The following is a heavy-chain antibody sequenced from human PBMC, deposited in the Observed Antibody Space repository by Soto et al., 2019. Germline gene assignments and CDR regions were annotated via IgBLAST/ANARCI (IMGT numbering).Heavy chain of an antibody. CDR1: GGSFIGYY. CDR3: ARGQRLYGSGSYYWFDP. CDR2: INHSGST. D-gene: IGHD3-10*01. Sequence: SETLSLTCAVYGGSFIGYYWSWIRQPPGKGLEWIGEINHSGSTNYNPSLKSRVTISVDTSKNQFSLKLSSVTAADTAVYYCARGQRLYGSGSYYWFDPWGQGTLVTVSS. V-gene: IGHV4-34*01. J-gene: IGHJ5*02.